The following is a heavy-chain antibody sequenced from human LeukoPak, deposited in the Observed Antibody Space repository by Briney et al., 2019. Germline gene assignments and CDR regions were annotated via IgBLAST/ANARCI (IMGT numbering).Heavy chain of an antibody. D-gene: IGHD1-26*01. CDR1: GGSFNGYY. CDR3: ARHSGGTYYTPLNN. J-gene: IGHJ4*02. V-gene: IGHV4-39*01. CDR2: IYYSGSP. Sequence: SETLSLTCTVSGGSFNGYYWNWIRQPPGKGLEWIGSIYYSGSPYYNPSLESRVTISVDTSKNQFSLNLSSVTAADTAVYYCARHSGGTYYTPLNNWGQGTLVTVSS.